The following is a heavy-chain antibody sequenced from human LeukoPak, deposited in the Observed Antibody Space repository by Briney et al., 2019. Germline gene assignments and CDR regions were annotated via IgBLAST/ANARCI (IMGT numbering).Heavy chain of an antibody. J-gene: IGHJ5*02. CDR2: IYYSGST. D-gene: IGHD2-15*01. Sequence: SETLSLTCTVSGGSISSSSNYWGWIRQPPGKGLEWIGSIYYSGSTYYNPSLKSRVTMSVDTSKNQFSLKLSSVTAADTAVYYCARARILGYCSGGSCYSSPWFDPWGQGTLVTVSS. V-gene: IGHV4-39*07. CDR1: GGSISSSSNY. CDR3: ARARILGYCSGGSCYSSPWFDP.